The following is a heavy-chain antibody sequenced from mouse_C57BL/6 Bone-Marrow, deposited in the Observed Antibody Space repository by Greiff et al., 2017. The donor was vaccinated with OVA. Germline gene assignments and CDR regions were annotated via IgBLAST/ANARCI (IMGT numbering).Heavy chain of an antibody. Sequence: LQQSGAELVRPGASVKMSCKASGYTFTSYYMHWVKQTPRQGLEWIGAIYPGNGDTSYNQKFKGKATLTVDKSSSTAYMQLSSLTSEDSAVYFCARGAGKLLSFAYWGQGTLVTVSA. J-gene: IGHJ3*01. CDR3: ARGAGKLLSFAY. CDR1: GYTFTSYY. V-gene: IGHV1-12*01. CDR2: IYPGNGDT.